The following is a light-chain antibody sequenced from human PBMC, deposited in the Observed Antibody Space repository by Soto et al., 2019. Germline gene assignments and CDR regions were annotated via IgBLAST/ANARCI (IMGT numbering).Light chain of an antibody. CDR1: SSDVGGYNY. CDR2: DVS. J-gene: IGLJ1*01. V-gene: IGLV2-14*03. CDR3: SSYTTSNTRQIV. Sequence: QSVLTQPASVSGSPGQSINISRTGTSSDVGGYNYVSWYQHHPGKAPKLIIYDVSNRPSGVSNPFSGSKSGNTASLTISGLQPEDEADYYCSSYTTSNTRQIVFGTGTKLTVL.